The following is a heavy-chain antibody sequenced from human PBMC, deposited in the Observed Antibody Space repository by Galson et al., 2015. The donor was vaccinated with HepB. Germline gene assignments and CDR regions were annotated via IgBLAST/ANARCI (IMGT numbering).Heavy chain of an antibody. CDR2: INHSGST. V-gene: IGHV4-34*01. CDR3: ARGGYDFWFTSSSFDP. D-gene: IGHD3-3*01. CDR1: GGSFSGYY. J-gene: IGHJ5*02. Sequence: SETLSLTCAVYGGSFSGYYWSWIRQPPGKGLEWIGEINHSGSTNYNPSLKSRVTISVDTSKNQFSLKLSSVTAADTAVYYCARGGYDFWFTSSSFDPWGQGTLVTVSS.